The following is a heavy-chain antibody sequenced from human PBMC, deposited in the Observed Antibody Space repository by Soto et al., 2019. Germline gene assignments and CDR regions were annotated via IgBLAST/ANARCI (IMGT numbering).Heavy chain of an antibody. V-gene: IGHV4-59*01. CDR1: GGSISSYY. Sequence: SETLSLTCTVSGGSISSYYWSWIRQPPGKGLEWIGYIYYSGSTNYNPSLKSRVTISVDTSKNQFSLKLSSVTAADTAVYYCARGRWFDAFDIWGQGTMVTVSS. CDR2: IYYSGST. D-gene: IGHD2-15*01. J-gene: IGHJ3*02. CDR3: ARGRWFDAFDI.